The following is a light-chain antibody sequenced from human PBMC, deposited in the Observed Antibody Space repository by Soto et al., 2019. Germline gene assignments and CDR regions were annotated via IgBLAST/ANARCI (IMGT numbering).Light chain of an antibody. CDR2: DVS. CDR3: SSYTISSTLVV. Sequence: QSALTQPASVSGSPGQSITISCTGTSSDVGGYNYVSWYQQHPGKAPKLMIYDVSNRPSGVSNRFSGSKSGNTASLTISGLQAEDEADYYCSSYTISSTLVVFGGGTKVT. V-gene: IGLV2-14*01. CDR1: SSDVGGYNY. J-gene: IGLJ2*01.